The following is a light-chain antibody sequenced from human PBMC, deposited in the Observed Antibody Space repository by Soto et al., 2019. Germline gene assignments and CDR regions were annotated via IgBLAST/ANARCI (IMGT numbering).Light chain of an antibody. CDR2: GAS. Sequence: EIVLTQSPATLSLSPGERATLSCRASQSVSNYLAWYQQKPGQAPRLLIYGASSRATGIPDRFSGSGSGTDFTLTISRLEPEDFAVYYCQQYGSSPPMYTFGQGTKLEIK. J-gene: IGKJ2*01. CDR1: QSVSNY. CDR3: QQYGSSPPMYT. V-gene: IGKV3-20*01.